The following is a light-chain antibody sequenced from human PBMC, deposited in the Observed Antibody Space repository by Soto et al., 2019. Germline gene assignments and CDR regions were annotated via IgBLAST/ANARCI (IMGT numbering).Light chain of an antibody. CDR3: QPYYTSPLT. CDR1: QSVLHSSNNKNY. Sequence: DIVMTQSPDSLAVSLGERATINCKSSQSVLHSSNNKNYLAWYQQKPGQPPKLLIYWASTRESGVPDRFSGSGSGTDFTLTISSLQAEDVAVYSCQPYYTSPLTFGGGTKVEIK. J-gene: IGKJ4*01. CDR2: WAS. V-gene: IGKV4-1*01.